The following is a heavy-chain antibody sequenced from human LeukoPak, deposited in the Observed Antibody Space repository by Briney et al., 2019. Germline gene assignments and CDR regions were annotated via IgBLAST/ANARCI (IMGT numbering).Heavy chain of an antibody. V-gene: IGHV4-31*03. CDR2: IYFSGST. CDR3: ARVQTYFFDSRGLFHFDY. J-gene: IGHJ4*02. Sequence: SETLSLTCTVSGDSISTGGYYWSWVRQHPGRGLEWIGNIYFSGSTNYNPSLKRRVAISVDTSKNQFFLNLTSVTVADTAVYYCARVQTYFFDSRGLFHFDYWGQGTLVTVSS. D-gene: IGHD3-22*01. CDR1: GDSISTGGYY.